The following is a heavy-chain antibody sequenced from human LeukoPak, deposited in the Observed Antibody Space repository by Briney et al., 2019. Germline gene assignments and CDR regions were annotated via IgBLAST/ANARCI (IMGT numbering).Heavy chain of an antibody. D-gene: IGHD1-26*01. J-gene: IGHJ4*02. V-gene: IGHV3-21*01. CDR1: GFTLRSYN. CDR3: ARDASGSSIGLIDS. CDR2: ISTSSYYI. Sequence: PGGSLRLSCAASGFTLRSYNMHWVRQAPGKGLEWVSYISTSSYYIYYADSVKGRFTISRDDAKNSLFLQMNSLRAEDTAIYYCARDASGSSIGLIDSWGQGTLVTVSS.